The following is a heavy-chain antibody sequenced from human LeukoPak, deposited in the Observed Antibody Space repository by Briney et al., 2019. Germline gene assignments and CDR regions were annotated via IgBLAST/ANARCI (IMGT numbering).Heavy chain of an antibody. CDR3: ATGIRLQVALDYYYYYGMDV. V-gene: IGHV1-24*01. CDR2: FDPEDGET. J-gene: IGHJ6*02. CDR1: GYTLTELS. D-gene: IGHD4-11*01. Sequence: AASVKVSCKVSGYTLTELSMHWVRQAPGKGLEWMGGFDPEDGETIYAQKFQGRVTMTEDTSTDTAYMELSSLRSEDTAVYYCATGIRLQVALDYYYYYGMDVWGRGTTVTVSS.